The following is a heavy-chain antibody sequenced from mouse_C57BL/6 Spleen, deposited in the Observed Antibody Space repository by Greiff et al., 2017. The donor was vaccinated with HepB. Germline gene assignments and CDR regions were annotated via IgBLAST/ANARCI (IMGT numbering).Heavy chain of an antibody. CDR1: GFTFSDYG. J-gene: IGHJ2*01. CDR2: ISSGSSTI. D-gene: IGHD1-1*01. V-gene: IGHV5-17*01. Sequence: EVQVVESGGGLVKPGGSLKLSCAASGFTFSDYGMHWVRQAPEKGLEWVAYISSGSSTIYYADTVKGRFTISRDNAKNTLFLQMTSLRSEDTAMYYCARGVYYYGSSLDYWGQGTTLTVSS. CDR3: ARGVYYYGSSLDY.